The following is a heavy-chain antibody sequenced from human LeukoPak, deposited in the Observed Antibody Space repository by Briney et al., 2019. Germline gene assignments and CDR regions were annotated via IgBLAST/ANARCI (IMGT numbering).Heavy chain of an antibody. J-gene: IGHJ4*02. V-gene: IGHV3-23*01. D-gene: IGHD6-19*01. CDR2: VNDGGDNT. CDR3: AKARGTTGWLPYFDY. CDR1: GFTFSSYA. Sequence: GGSLRLSCAASGFTFSSYAMSWVRQAPGKGLEWVSSVNDGGDNTYYADYLRGRFTVSRDNSRNTLWLQMNSLRAEDTAIYYCAKARGTTGWLPYFDYWGQGALVTVSS.